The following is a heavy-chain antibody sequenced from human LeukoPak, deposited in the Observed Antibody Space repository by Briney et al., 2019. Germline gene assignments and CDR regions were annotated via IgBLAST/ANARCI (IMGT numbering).Heavy chain of an antibody. D-gene: IGHD3-10*01. CDR2: IFYSGST. V-gene: IGHV4-39*01. Sequence: SETLSLTCTVSGGSISSSSYYWGWIRQPPGKGLEWIGTIFYSGSTYYSPSLKSRVTMSVDTSKTQFSLKLTSVTAADAAVYDCASHLRYGSGYYYIDYWGQGTLVTVSS. CDR3: ASHLRYGSGYYYIDY. CDR1: GGSISSSSYY. J-gene: IGHJ4*02.